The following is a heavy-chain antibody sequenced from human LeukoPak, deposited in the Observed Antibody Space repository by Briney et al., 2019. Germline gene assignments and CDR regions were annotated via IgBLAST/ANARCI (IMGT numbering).Heavy chain of an antibody. CDR2: ISGSGGST. D-gene: IGHD2-2*01. CDR3: AKDLPPFRCSSTSCFPAFDY. CDR1: GFTFSSYA. V-gene: IGHV3-23*01. J-gene: IGHJ4*02. Sequence: PGGSLRLSCPASGFTFSSYAMSWVRQAPGKGLEWVSAISGSGGSTYYADSVKGRFTISRNNSKNTLYLQMNSLRAEDTAVYYCAKDLPPFRCSSTSCFPAFDYWGQGTLVTVSS.